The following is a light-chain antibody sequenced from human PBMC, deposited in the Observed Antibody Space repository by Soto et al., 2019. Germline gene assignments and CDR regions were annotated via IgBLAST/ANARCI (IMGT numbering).Light chain of an antibody. Sequence: EIVLTQSPGTLSLSPGERATLSCRASQSVSSTYLAWYQQKPGQAPRLLIYDASSRSTGIPDRFGGSGSGTDFTLTIIRLEPEDFAVYYCQHYGNSPGLFTFGPGTKVDIK. J-gene: IGKJ3*01. V-gene: IGKV3-20*01. CDR3: QHYGNSPGLFT. CDR2: DAS. CDR1: QSVSSTY.